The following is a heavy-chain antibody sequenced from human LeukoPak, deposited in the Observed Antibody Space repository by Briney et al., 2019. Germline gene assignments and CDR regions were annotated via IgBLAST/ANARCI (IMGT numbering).Heavy chain of an antibody. J-gene: IGHJ4*02. V-gene: IGHV4-61*02. CDR3: ARDRRYYDSSAYIRGFDY. D-gene: IGHD3-22*01. CDR1: GGSISSGSYY. Sequence: SQTLSLTCTASGGSISSGSYYWSWIRQPAGKGLEWIGRIYTSGSTNYNPSLKRRVTISVDTAKNQFSLKLSSVTAADTAVYYCARDRRYYDSSAYIRGFDYWGQGTLVTVSS. CDR2: IYTSGST.